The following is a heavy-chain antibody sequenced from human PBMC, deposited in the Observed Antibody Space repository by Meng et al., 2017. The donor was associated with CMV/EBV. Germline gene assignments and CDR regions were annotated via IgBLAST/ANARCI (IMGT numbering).Heavy chain of an antibody. V-gene: IGHV4-39*07. J-gene: IGHJ4*02. CDR1: GGSISSSSDY. D-gene: IGHD3-22*01. Sequence: SGGSISSSSDYWGWIRQPPGKGLEWIGSIYYSGSTYYNPSLKSRVTISVDTSKSQFSLKLSSVTAADTAVYYCARDGHDSSGYNFDYWGQGTLVTVSS. CDR2: IYYSGST. CDR3: ARDGHDSSGYNFDY.